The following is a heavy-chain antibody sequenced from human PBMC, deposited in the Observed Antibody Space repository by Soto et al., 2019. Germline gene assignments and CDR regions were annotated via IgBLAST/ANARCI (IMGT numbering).Heavy chain of an antibody. Sequence: ASVKVSCKASGYTFTSYDINWVRQATVQGLEWMGWMNPNSGNTGYAQKFQGRVTMTRNTSISTAYMELSSLRSEDTAVYYCARGLMNGIQLWLRVFGYWGQGTLVTVSS. D-gene: IGHD5-18*01. CDR3: ARGLMNGIQLWLRVFGY. CDR2: MNPNSGNT. J-gene: IGHJ4*02. V-gene: IGHV1-8*01. CDR1: GYTFTSYD.